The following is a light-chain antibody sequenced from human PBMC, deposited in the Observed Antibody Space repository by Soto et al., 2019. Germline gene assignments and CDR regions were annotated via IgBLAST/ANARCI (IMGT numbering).Light chain of an antibody. V-gene: IGKV1-5*03. CDR3: QQYDSYST. Sequence: MNQSPSTLSAYVGDRITITCRASQSVSRWLAWYQQKPGKAPKVLIYKASTLNYGVPSRFSGSGSGTEFTLTISSLQPDDFATYYCQQYDSYSTFGQGTNVDIK. J-gene: IGKJ1*01. CDR1: QSVSRW. CDR2: KAS.